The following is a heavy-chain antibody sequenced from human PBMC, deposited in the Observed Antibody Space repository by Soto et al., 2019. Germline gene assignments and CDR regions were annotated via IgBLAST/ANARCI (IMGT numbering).Heavy chain of an antibody. CDR2: IYYSGST. CDR3: ARDRRVRGVIRLGDV. Sequence: LSLTCTVSGGSISSYYWSWIRQPPGKGLEWIAYIYYSGSTNYNPSLKSRVTISVDTSKNQFSLKLSSVTAADTAVYYCARDRRVRGVIRLGDVWGQGTTVTVSS. V-gene: IGHV4-59*01. D-gene: IGHD3-10*01. J-gene: IGHJ6*02. CDR1: GGSISSYY.